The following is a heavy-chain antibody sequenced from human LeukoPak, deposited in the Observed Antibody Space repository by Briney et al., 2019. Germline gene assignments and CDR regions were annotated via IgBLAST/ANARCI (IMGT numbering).Heavy chain of an antibody. CDR3: VRGSSGTVVRGVSWAWFDP. CDR1: GFTFSSYA. CDR2: ISSSSSYI. Sequence: TGGSLRLSCAASGFTFSSYAMSWVRQAPGKGLEWVSSISSSSSYIYYADSVKGRFTISRDNAENSLHLQMNSLRAEDTAVYYCVRGSSGTVVRGVSWAWFDPWGQGTLVSVSS. J-gene: IGHJ5*02. V-gene: IGHV3-21*04. D-gene: IGHD3-10*01.